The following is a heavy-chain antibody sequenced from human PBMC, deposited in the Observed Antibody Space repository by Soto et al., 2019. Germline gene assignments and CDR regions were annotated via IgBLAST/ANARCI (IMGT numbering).Heavy chain of an antibody. V-gene: IGHV3-53*01. D-gene: IGHD1-1*01. CDR3: ATWHEREHDYDV. Sequence: GGSLSLSCAASGLTVSGKKYVAWARQAPGKGLEWVSALYDVDGSFYSDSVKGRFTTSSDSSKTTVYLQMNDLRPADTAVYYCATWHEREHDYDVWGQGTTVTVSS. J-gene: IGHJ3*01. CDR2: LYDVDGS. CDR1: GLTVSGKKY.